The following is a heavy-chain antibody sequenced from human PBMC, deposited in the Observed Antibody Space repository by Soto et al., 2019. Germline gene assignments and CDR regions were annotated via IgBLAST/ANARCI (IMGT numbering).Heavy chain of an antibody. CDR1: GFNFRNYD. CDR2: ITGSGVGT. CDR3: AKLPEIGVAGTEYFQY. V-gene: IGHV3-23*01. Sequence: DVQLLESGGGLVPPGGSLRLSCAASGFNFRNYDMTWVRQAPGKELEWVSAITGSGVGTFYADSVKGRFTISRDNYKHTPFLQMNTPTPEDTAVYYCAKLPEIGVAGTEYFQYWGQGTLVTVSS. D-gene: IGHD6-19*01. J-gene: IGHJ1*01.